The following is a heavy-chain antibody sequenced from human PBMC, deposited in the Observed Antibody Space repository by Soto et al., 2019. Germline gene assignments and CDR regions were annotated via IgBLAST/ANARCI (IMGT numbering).Heavy chain of an antibody. Sequence: PGGSLRLSCAAFGFTFSSYAMTWVRRAPGKGLGWVSAISGSGGSTYYADSVKGRFTISRDNSKSTLYLQMNSLRAEDTAVYYCAKSNSSSWYISFLDYWGQGTLVTVSS. J-gene: IGHJ4*02. CDR2: ISGSGGST. V-gene: IGHV3-23*01. CDR3: AKSNSSSWYISFLDY. D-gene: IGHD6-13*01. CDR1: GFTFSSYA.